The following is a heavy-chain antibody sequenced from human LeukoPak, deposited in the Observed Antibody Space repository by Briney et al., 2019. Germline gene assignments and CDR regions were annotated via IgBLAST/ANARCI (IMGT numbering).Heavy chain of an antibody. Sequence: PGGSLRLSCAASGFTFSSYSMNWVRQAPGKGLEWVSYISSSSSTIYYADSVKGRFTISRDNAKNSLYLQMNSLRAEDTAVYYCARDLGITIFGVVIPFDPWGQGTLVTVSS. CDR2: ISSSSSTI. J-gene: IGHJ5*02. CDR1: GFTFSSYS. D-gene: IGHD3-3*01. V-gene: IGHV3-48*01. CDR3: ARDLGITIFGVVIPFDP.